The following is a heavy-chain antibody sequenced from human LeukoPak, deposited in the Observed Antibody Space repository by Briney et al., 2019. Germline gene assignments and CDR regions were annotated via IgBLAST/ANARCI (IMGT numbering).Heavy chain of an antibody. V-gene: IGHV3-30*18. CDR2: ISYDGSNK. D-gene: IGHD4-11*01. J-gene: IGHJ5*02. Sequence: PGGSLRLSCAASGFTFSSYAMSWVRQAPGKGLEWVAVISYDGSNKYYADSVKGRFTISRDNSKNTLYLQMNSLRAEDTAVYYCAKDLGEMTTVTWNWFDPWGQGTLVTVSS. CDR1: GFTFSSYA. CDR3: AKDLGEMTTVTWNWFDP.